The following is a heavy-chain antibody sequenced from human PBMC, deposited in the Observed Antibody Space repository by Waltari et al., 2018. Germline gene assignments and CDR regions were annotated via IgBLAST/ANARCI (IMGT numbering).Heavy chain of an antibody. CDR2: IYSGGST. D-gene: IGHD3-16*01. J-gene: IGHJ4*02. Sequence: EVQLVETGGGLIQPGGSLRLSCAASGFTVSSNYMSWVRRAPGKGLEWVSVIYSGGSTYYADSVKGRFTISRDNSKNTLYLQMNSLRAEDTAVYYCASPRVGDNYYFDYWGQGTLVTVSS. CDR1: GFTVSSNY. V-gene: IGHV3-53*02. CDR3: ASPRVGDNYYFDY.